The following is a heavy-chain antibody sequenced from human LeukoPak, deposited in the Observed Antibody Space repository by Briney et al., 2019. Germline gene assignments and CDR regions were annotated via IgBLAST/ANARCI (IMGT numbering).Heavy chain of an antibody. V-gene: IGHV1-69*04. J-gene: IGHJ4*02. CDR3: STDAGLRAL. D-gene: IGHD1-14*01. CDR1: GGTFSSYA. Sequence: SVKVSCKASGGTFSSYAISWVRQAPGQGLEWMGRIIPILGIANYAQKFQGRVTITADKSTSTAYMELSSLKTEDTAVYYCSTDAGLRALGGQGTLVTVSS. CDR2: IIPILGIA.